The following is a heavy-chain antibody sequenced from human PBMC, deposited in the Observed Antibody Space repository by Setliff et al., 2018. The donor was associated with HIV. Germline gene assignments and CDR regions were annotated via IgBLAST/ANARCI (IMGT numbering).Heavy chain of an antibody. CDR1: GGSFNDYY. J-gene: IGHJ4*02. Sequence: SETLSLTCAVYGGSFNDYYWTWIRQPPGKGLEWIGEIDHSGSTKYHASLKSRVTISIDASTNQISLKLSSVTAADTAVYYCARGLNYYGSGSYLPLGYWGQGTLVTVSS. CDR3: ARGLNYYGSGSYLPLGY. D-gene: IGHD3-10*01. V-gene: IGHV4-34*01. CDR2: IDHSGST.